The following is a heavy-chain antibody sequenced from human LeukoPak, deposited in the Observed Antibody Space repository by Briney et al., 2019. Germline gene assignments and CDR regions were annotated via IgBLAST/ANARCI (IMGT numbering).Heavy chain of an antibody. V-gene: IGHV4-59*08. D-gene: IGHD3-16*01. CDR1: CGPISNYY. CDR2: FHYSVST. Sequence: SETLSLTCTVSCGPISNYYWSWIRQPPGKGLECIGYFHYSVSTNYNPSLKSRVTISVDTSKNQFSLKLTSVTAVDTGVYYCARLGQPNAFDIWGQGTMVTVPS. J-gene: IGHJ3*02. CDR3: ARLGQPNAFDI.